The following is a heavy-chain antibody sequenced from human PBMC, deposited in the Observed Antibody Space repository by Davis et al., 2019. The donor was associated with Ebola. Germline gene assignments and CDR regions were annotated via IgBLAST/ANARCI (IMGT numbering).Heavy chain of an antibody. CDR3: ARGPTTVTTPLDV. D-gene: IGHD4-17*01. Sequence: GESLKISCAASGFIINGYGLNWVRQAPGKGLEWVSFISVGSDKSYYADSVQGRFTISRDNAKNSLYLQMSSLRAEDTAVYYCARGPTTVTTPLDVWGKGTTVTVSS. J-gene: IGHJ6*04. V-gene: IGHV3-48*01. CDR2: ISVGSDKS. CDR1: GFIINGYG.